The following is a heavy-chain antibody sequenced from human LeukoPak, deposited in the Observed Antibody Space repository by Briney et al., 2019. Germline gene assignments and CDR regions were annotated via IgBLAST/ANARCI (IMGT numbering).Heavy chain of an antibody. Sequence: SETLSLTCAVYGGSFSGYYWSWIRQPPGKGLEWIGSIYYSGSTYYNPSLKSRVTISVDTSKNQFSLKLSSVTAADTAVYYCARMVYIIDYWGQGTLVTVSS. D-gene: IGHD2-8*01. CDR3: ARMVYIIDY. J-gene: IGHJ4*02. CDR1: GGSFSGYY. V-gene: IGHV4-34*01. CDR2: IYYSGST.